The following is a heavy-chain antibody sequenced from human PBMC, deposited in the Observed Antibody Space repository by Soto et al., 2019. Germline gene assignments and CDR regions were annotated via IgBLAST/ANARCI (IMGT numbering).Heavy chain of an antibody. CDR2: IKSKTDGGTT. V-gene: IGHV3-15*07. CDR1: GFTFSNAW. CDR3: TTDRGYSGYDYYYYGMDV. Sequence: GGSLRLSCAASGFTFSNAWMNWVRQAPGKGLEWVGRIKSKTDGGTTDYAAPVKGRFTISRDDSKNTLYLQMNSLKTEDTAVYYCTTDRGYSGYDYYYYGMDVRGQGTTVTVSS. J-gene: IGHJ6*02. D-gene: IGHD5-12*01.